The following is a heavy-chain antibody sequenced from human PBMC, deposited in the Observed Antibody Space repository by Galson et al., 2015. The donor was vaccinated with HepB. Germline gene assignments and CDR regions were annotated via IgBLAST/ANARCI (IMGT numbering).Heavy chain of an antibody. CDR2: ISGYGGNT. Sequence: SLRLSCAASGFTFSNHAMTWVRQAPGKGLEWVSIISGYGGNTYNADSVKGRFTISRDNSKTTLFLQMNSLRAEDTAIYYCARKNYFDAFDMWGRGTLVTVSS. D-gene: IGHD3-10*01. CDR3: ARKNYFDAFDM. J-gene: IGHJ3*02. V-gene: IGHV3-23*01. CDR1: GFTFSNHA.